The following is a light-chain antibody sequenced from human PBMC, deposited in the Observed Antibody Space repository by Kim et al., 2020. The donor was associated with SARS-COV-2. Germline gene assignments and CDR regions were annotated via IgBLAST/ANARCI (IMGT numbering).Light chain of an antibody. CDR1: QDISNY. V-gene: IGKV1-27*01. Sequence: ASVGDRVTITCRASQDISNYLAWYQQKPGKVPKLLIYAASTLQSGVPSRFSGSGSGTDFTLTISSLQPEDVAIYYCQNDHSAPGPFGQGTKVDIK. J-gene: IGKJ1*01. CDR3: QNDHSAPGP. CDR2: AAS.